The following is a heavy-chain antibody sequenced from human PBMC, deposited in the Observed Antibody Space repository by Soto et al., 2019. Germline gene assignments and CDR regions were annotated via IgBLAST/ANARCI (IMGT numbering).Heavy chain of an antibody. D-gene: IGHD5-18*01. CDR1: GFTFGSSA. J-gene: IGHJ4*02. Sequence: EVQLLESGGGLVQPGGSLRLSCAASGFTFGSSAMSWVRQAPGKGLEWVSSVSGSGGSTYYADSVKGRFTITRDKSKNTVSLRMNSLRVEDTAVYYCAELLGYSYGAVDYWGEGTLVTVSS. CDR3: AELLGYSYGAVDY. V-gene: IGHV3-23*01. CDR2: VSGSGGST.